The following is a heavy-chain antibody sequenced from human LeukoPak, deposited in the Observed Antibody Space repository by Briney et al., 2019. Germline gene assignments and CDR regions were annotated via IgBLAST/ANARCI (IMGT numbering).Heavy chain of an antibody. J-gene: IGHJ4*02. CDR3: ARDVAAAGTLDY. CDR2: ISYDGSNK. V-gene: IGHV3-30-3*01. D-gene: IGHD6-13*01. CDR1: GFTFSSYA. Sequence: GGSLRLSCAASGFTFSSYAMPWVRQAPGKGLEWVAVISYDGSNKYYADSVKGRFTISRDNSKNTLYLQMNSLRAEDTAVYYCARDVAAAGTLDYWGQGTLVTVSS.